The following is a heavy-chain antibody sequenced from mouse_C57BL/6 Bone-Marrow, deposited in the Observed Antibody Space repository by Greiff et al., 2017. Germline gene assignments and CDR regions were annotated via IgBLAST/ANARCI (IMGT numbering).Heavy chain of an antibody. J-gene: IGHJ4*01. Sequence: LVESGAELARPGASVKLSCKASGYTFTSYGISWVKQRTGQGLEWIGEIYPRSGNTYYNEKFKGKATLTADKSSSTAYMELRSLTSEDSAVYFCARDRYSNYDVPYAMDYWGQGTSVTVSS. D-gene: IGHD2-5*01. CDR2: IYPRSGNT. CDR1: GYTFTSYG. CDR3: ARDRYSNYDVPYAMDY. V-gene: IGHV1-81*01.